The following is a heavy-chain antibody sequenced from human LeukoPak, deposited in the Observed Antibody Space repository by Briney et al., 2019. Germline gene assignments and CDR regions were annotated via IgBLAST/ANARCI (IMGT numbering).Heavy chain of an antibody. CDR3: AREGYYYGMDV. CDR2: IYYSGST. V-gene: IGHV4-59*01. J-gene: IGHJ6*02. CDR1: GVSISSYY. Sequence: SETLSLTCTVSGVSISSYYWSWIRQPPGKGLEWIGYIYYSGSTNYNPSLKSRVTISVDTSKNQFSLKLSSVTAADTAVYYCAREGYYYGMDVWGQGTTVTVS.